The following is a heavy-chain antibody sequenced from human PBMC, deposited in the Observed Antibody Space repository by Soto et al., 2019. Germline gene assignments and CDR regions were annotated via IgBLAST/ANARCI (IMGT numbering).Heavy chain of an antibody. CDR3: ARAKAGTDAHHGMDV. V-gene: IGHV1-69*01. J-gene: IGHJ6*02. CDR1: GGLFNTYA. Sequence: QVQLVQSGAEVKKPGSSVKVSCAGSGGLFNTYAVSWVRQTPGHGLEWMGGIVPIFGTPNYAQKFQDRVTITADESTSTAYMELSSLTSEDTAMYFCARAKAGTDAHHGMDVWGQGTTVIVSS. D-gene: IGHD6-13*01. CDR2: IVPIFGTP.